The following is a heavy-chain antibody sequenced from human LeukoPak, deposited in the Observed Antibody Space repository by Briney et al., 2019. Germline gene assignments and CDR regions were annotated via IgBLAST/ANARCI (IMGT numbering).Heavy chain of an antibody. CDR2: FDPEDGET. CDR1: GCILTELS. J-gene: IGHJ3*02. D-gene: IGHD3-9*01. Sequence: ASVKVSCKVSGCILTELSMHWVRQAPGKGLEWMGGFDPEDGETIYAQKFQGRVTMTEETSTDTAYMELSSLRSEDTAVYYCPTLRTRQAVDAFDIWGQGTMVTVSS. CDR3: PTLRTRQAVDAFDI. V-gene: IGHV1-24*01.